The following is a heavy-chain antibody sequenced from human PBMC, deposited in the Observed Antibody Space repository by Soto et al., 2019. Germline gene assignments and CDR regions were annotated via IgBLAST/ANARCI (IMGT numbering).Heavy chain of an antibody. Sequence: QVQLQQWGAGLLKPSETLSLTCAVYGGSFSGYYWSWIRQPPGKGLEWIGEINHSGSTNYNPSLKSRVTISVDTSKNQFSLKLSSVTAADTAVYYCARGRHVGGWLQLYYYYGMDVWGQGTTVTVSS. CDR3: ARGRHVGGWLQLYYYYGMDV. CDR1: GGSFSGYY. V-gene: IGHV4-34*01. D-gene: IGHD5-18*01. CDR2: INHSGST. J-gene: IGHJ6*02.